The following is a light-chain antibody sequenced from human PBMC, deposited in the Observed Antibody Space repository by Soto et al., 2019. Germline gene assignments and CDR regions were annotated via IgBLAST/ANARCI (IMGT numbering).Light chain of an antibody. CDR3: QQSYTTASIT. J-gene: IGKJ5*01. CDR1: QSISRN. CDR2: AAS. Sequence: DITMTQSPSSLSASVGDRVTITCRASQSISRNLNWYQHKPGKAPKLLIYAASSLQNGVPSRFSGGGSGTEFTLSISSLQPEDFGTYYCQQSYTTASITFGQGTRLEMK. V-gene: IGKV1-39*01.